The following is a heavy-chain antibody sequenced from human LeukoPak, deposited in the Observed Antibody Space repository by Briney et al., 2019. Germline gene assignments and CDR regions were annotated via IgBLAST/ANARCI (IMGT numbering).Heavy chain of an antibody. CDR1: GDSMNNYY. V-gene: IGHV4-4*07. CDR3: ASHTNRRYDFWSGYYRKLYYCDY. J-gene: IGHJ4*02. Sequence: PSETLSLTCTVSGDSMNNYYWTWIRQPAGKGLEWIGRIYSSGSINYNPSLTSRVSMSVDTSKNQFSLELSSVTAADTAVYFCASHTNRRYDFWSGYYRKLYYCDYWGQGTLVTVSS. CDR2: IYSSGSI. D-gene: IGHD3-3*01.